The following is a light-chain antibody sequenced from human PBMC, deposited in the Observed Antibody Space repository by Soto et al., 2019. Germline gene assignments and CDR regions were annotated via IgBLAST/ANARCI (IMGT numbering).Light chain of an antibody. Sequence: IHPPATRSVSQKEIATLSCRASQSVSSSYLAWYQQKPGQAPRLLIYGASSRATGIPARFSGSGSGTDFTLTISSLEPEDFAVYYCQQRSNWPITFGQGTLLEI. CDR3: QQRSNWPIT. CDR1: QSVSSSY. CDR2: GAS. J-gene: IGKJ5*01. V-gene: IGKV3D-20*02.